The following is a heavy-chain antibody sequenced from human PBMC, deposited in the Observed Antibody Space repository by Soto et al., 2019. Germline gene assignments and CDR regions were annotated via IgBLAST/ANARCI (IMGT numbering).Heavy chain of an antibody. V-gene: IGHV3-74*01. Sequence: GGSLRLSCAASGFTFSKHWMHWVRQAPGKGLVWVSHIKTDGSFTRDADSVKGRFTISRDNARNTLYLQMNSLRAEDTAVYYCARDNNWSLDYWGKGTRGIASS. D-gene: IGHD1-1*01. CDR2: IKTDGSFT. CDR1: GFTFSKHW. CDR3: ARDNNWSLDY. J-gene: IGHJ4*02.